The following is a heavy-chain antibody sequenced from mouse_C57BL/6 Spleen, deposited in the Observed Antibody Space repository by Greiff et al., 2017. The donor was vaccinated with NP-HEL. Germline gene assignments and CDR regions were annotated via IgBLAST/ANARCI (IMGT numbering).Heavy chain of an antibody. D-gene: IGHD1-1*01. CDR3: TRGYYGSSYVSYYYAMDY. CDR2: IYPGNSDT. J-gene: IGHJ4*01. CDR1: GYTFTSYW. V-gene: IGHV1-5*01. Sequence: VQLQQSGTVLARPGASVKMSCKTSGYTFTSYWMHWVKQRPGQGLEWIGAIYPGNSDTSYNQKFKGKAKLTAVTSASTAYMELSSLTNEDSAVYYCTRGYYGSSYVSYYYAMDYWGQGTSVTVSS.